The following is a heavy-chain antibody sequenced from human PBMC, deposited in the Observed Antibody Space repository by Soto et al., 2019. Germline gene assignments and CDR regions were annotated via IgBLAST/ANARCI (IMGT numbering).Heavy chain of an antibody. J-gene: IGHJ6*02. V-gene: IGHV1-2*04. D-gene: IGHD2-21*02. Sequence: GASVKVSCKASAYTFTGYYMHWVRQAPGQGLEWMGWINPNSGGTNYAQKFQGWVTMTRDTSISTAYMELSRLRSDDTAVYYCARNQHIVVVTAMGRKRYYGMDVWGQGTTVTVSS. CDR2: INPNSGGT. CDR1: AYTFTGYY. CDR3: ARNQHIVVVTAMGRKRYYGMDV.